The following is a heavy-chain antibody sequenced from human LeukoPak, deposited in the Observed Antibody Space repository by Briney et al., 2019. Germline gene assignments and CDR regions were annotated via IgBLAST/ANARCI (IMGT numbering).Heavy chain of an antibody. J-gene: IGHJ3*02. CDR2: IYPGDSDT. CDR3: ARKGKTYYHDSSGYYAFDI. CDR1: GYSFTSYW. V-gene: IGHV5-51*01. D-gene: IGHD3-22*01. Sequence: GESLKISCKGSGYSFTSYWIGWVRQMPGKGLEWIGIIYPGDSDTRYSPSFQGQVTISADKSISTAYLQWSSLKASDTAMYYCARKGKTYYHDSSGYYAFDIWGQGTMVTVPP.